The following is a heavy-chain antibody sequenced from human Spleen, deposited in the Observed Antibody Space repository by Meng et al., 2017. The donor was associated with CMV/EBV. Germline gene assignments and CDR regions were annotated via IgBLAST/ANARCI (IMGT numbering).Heavy chain of an antibody. D-gene: IGHD2-2*01. J-gene: IGHJ3*02. Sequence: GGSLRLSCAASGFTFSSYSMNWVRQAPGKGLEWVSSISSSSSYIYYADSVKGRFTISRDNAKNSLYLQMNSLRAEDTAVYYCAKVKADCSSTSCYLDAFDIWGQGTMVTVSS. V-gene: IGHV3-21*01. CDR1: GFTFSSYS. CDR2: ISSSSSYI. CDR3: AKVKADCSSTSCYLDAFDI.